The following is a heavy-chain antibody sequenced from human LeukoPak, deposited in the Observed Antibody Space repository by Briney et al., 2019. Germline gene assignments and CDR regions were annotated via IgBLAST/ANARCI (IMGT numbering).Heavy chain of an antibody. Sequence: GGSLRLSCAASGFTVSNNYMSLVRQAPGKGLEWVSITYSGGTTYYADSVKGRFTISRDNAKNSLYLQMNGLRAEDTAVYYCARETGHFYGMDVWGQGTTVTVSS. V-gene: IGHV3-53*01. CDR3: ARETGHFYGMDV. CDR2: TYSGGTT. CDR1: GFTVSNNY. J-gene: IGHJ6*02.